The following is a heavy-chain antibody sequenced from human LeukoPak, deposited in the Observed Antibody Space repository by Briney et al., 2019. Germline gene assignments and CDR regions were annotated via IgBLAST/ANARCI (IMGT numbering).Heavy chain of an antibody. V-gene: IGHV3-21*01. CDR1: GFTFSSYS. Sequence: GGSLRLSCAASGFTFSSYSMNWVRQAPGKGLEWVSSISSSSSYIYYADSVKGRFTISRDNAKNSLYLQMNSLRAEDTAVYYCARDRLREDYYYYYGMDVWGQGTTVTVSS. CDR3: ARDRLREDYYYYYGMDV. J-gene: IGHJ6*02. CDR2: ISSSSSYI. D-gene: IGHD5-12*01.